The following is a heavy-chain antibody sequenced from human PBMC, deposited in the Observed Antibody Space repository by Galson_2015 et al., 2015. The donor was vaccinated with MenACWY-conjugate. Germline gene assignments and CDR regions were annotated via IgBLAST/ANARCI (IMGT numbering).Heavy chain of an antibody. V-gene: IGHV3-23*01. Sequence: SLRLSCATSGFTFNDYTMGWVRQAPGKGLEWVSTITGGGGTTYYADSVKGRFSTSRDNSKNTLDVQRDSLRVGDTAVYYCAKGVRSANPSGVFDIW. CDR3: AKGVRSANPSGVFDI. D-gene: IGHD4/OR15-4a*01. CDR1: GFTFNDYT. J-gene: IGHJ3*02. CDR2: ITGGGGTT.